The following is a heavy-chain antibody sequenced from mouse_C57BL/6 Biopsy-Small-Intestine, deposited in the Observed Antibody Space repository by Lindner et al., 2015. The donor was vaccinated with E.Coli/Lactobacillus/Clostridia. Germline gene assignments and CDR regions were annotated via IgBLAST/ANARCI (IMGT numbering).Heavy chain of an antibody. V-gene: IGHV1-7*01. CDR2: INPSSGYT. D-gene: IGHD6-1*01. CDR3: ARRRDNQGRDYFDY. Sequence: VQLQESGAELAKPGASVKLSCKASGYTFTSYWMHWVKQRPGQGLEWIGYINPSSGYTKYNQKFKDKATLTAGKSSSTAYMQLSSLTYEDSAVYYCARRRDNQGRDYFDYWGQGTTLTVSS. CDR1: GYTFTSYW. J-gene: IGHJ2*01.